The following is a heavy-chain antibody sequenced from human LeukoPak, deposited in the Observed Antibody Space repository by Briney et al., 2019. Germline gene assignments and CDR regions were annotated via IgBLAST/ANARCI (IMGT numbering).Heavy chain of an antibody. Sequence: PGGSLRLSCAASGFTFSSYGMHWVRQAPGKGLEWVAFIRYDGGNKYYADSVKGRFTISRDNSKNTLYLQMNSLRGEDTTVYYCARGPTGYSGSISDGAFDIWGQGTMVTVSS. CDR3: ARGPTGYSGSISDGAFDI. J-gene: IGHJ3*02. V-gene: IGHV3-30*02. CDR2: IRYDGGNK. D-gene: IGHD5-12*01. CDR1: GFTFSSYG.